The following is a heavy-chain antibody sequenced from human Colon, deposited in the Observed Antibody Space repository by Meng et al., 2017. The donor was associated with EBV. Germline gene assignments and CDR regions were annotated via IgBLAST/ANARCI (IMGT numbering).Heavy chain of an antibody. CDR1: GHSLTSVDYS. V-gene: IGHV4-30-2*01. CDR3: VRDTRRGGGWFDP. D-gene: IGHD3-10*01. Sequence: QESGPGLGRPYQPSSATCAVSGHSLTSVDYSWTWIRQPPGKGLEWIGYIYHGVNIYYTPSLRSRVTISVDKSRNQFSLKLTSVSAADTAVYYCVRDTRRGGGWFDPWGQGTLVTVSS. CDR2: IYHGVNI. J-gene: IGHJ5*02.